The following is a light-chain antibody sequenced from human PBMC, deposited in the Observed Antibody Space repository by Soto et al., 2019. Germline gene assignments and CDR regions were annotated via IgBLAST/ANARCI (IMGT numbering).Light chain of an antibody. Sequence: QSVLTQPASVSGTPGQRVTISCSGSSSNIGSNAVSWYQQLPGTAPKVLIYSNNQRPSGVPDRFSGSKSGTSASLAISGLQSEDDADYYCATWDDSLNGWVFGGGTKVTVL. V-gene: IGLV1-44*01. CDR3: ATWDDSLNGWV. CDR2: SNN. CDR1: SSNIGSNA. J-gene: IGLJ3*02.